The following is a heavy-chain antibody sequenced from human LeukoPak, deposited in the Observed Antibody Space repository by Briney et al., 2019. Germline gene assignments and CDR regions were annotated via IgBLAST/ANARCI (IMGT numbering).Heavy chain of an antibody. D-gene: IGHD2-8*01. CDR2: ISYDGSNK. Sequence: GGSLRLSCAASGFIYSSSGMHWVRQTPGKGLEWVVVISYDGSNKYYADSVKGRFTISRDNAKNTVYLQMNSLRVEDTAVYYCARDQGTSGGWPAVGRMGYFDYWGQGTLVTVSS. J-gene: IGHJ4*02. V-gene: IGHV3-30*12. CDR1: GFIYSSSG. CDR3: ARDQGTSGGWPAVGRMGYFDY.